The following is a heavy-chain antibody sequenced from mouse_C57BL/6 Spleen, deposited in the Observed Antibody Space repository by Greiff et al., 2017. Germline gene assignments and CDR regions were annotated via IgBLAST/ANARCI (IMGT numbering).Heavy chain of an antibody. CDR2: INYDGSST. V-gene: IGHV5-16*01. J-gene: IGHJ1*03. Sequence: EVKLVESEGGLVQPGSSMKLSCTASGFTFSDYYMAWVRQVPEKGLEWVANINYDGSSTYYLDSLKSRFIISRANAKNILYLQMSSLKSEDTATYYCARRGRYFDVWGTGTTVTVSS. CDR1: GFTFSDYY. CDR3: ARRGRYFDV.